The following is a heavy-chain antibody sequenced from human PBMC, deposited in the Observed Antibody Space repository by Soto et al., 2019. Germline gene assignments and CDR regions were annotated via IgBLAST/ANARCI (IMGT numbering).Heavy chain of an antibody. V-gene: IGHV1-69*13. CDR1: GGTFSSYA. D-gene: IGHD6-6*01. Sequence: SVKVSCKASGGTFSSYAISWVRQAPGQGLEWMGGIIPIFGTANYAQKFQGRVTITADESTSTAYMELSSLRSEDTAVYYCARAFEYSSSRQPAYYYYGMDVWGQGTTVTVSS. CDR2: IIPIFGTA. J-gene: IGHJ6*02. CDR3: ARAFEYSSSRQPAYYYYGMDV.